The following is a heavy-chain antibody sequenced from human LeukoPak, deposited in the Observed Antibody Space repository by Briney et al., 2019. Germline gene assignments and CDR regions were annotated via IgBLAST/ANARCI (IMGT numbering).Heavy chain of an antibody. D-gene: IGHD3-10*01. CDR2: ITGSGGTT. CDR3: AKGYGSGSSR. Sequence: GGSLRLSCAASGFTFSSYAMSWVRQAPGKGLEWVSSITGSGGTTYYADSVKGRFTISWDNSKNTLYLQMNSLRAEDTAVYYCAKGYGSGSSRWGQGTLVTVSS. J-gene: IGHJ4*02. CDR1: GFTFSSYA. V-gene: IGHV3-23*01.